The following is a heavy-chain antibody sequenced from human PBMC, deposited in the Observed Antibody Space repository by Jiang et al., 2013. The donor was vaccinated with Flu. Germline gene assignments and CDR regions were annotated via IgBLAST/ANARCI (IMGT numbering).Heavy chain of an antibody. D-gene: IGHD3-10*01. CDR3: ARGGGITIVRGAYLDY. CDR2: IYSGGST. J-gene: IGHJ4*02. V-gene: IGHV3-53*04. Sequence: RLSCAASGFTVSSNYMSWVRQAPGKGLEWVSVIYSGGSTYYADSVKGRFTISRHNSKNTLYLQMNSLRAEDTAVYYCARGGGITIVRGAYLDYWGQGTLVTVSS. CDR1: GFTVSSNY.